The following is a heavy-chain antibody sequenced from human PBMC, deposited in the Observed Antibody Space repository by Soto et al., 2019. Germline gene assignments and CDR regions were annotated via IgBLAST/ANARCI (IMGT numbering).Heavy chain of an antibody. CDR1: GGSISSSSYY. Sequence: PSETLSLTCTVSGGSISSSSYYWGWIRQPPGKGLEWIGSIYYSGSTYYNPSLKSRVTISVDTSKNQFSLKLSSVTAADTAVYYCARLTGYSSGWYGGADYYYGMDVWGQGTTVTVSS. CDR3: ARLTGYSSGWYGGADYYYGMDV. CDR2: IYYSGST. D-gene: IGHD6-19*01. J-gene: IGHJ6*02. V-gene: IGHV4-39*01.